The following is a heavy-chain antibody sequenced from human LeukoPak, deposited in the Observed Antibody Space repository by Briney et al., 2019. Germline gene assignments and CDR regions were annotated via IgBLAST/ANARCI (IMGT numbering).Heavy chain of an antibody. CDR3: ARDSGYDLRVLDYYGMDV. Sequence: GASVKVSCKASGYTFTSYYMHWVRQAPGQGLEWMGIINPSGGSTSYAQKFQGRVTTTRDTSTSTVYMELSSLRSGDTAVYYCARDSGYDLRVLDYYGMDVWGQGTTVTVSS. CDR1: GYTFTSYY. V-gene: IGHV1-46*01. D-gene: IGHD5-12*01. J-gene: IGHJ6*02. CDR2: INPSGGST.